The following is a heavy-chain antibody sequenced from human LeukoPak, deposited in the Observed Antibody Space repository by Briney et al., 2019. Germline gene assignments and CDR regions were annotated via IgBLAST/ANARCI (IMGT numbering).Heavy chain of an antibody. Sequence: ASVKVSCKASGYMFTDYYIHWVRQAPGQGLEWMGWINPNSGGTNYPQEFQGRVTMTRDTSINTASMELSSLTSDDTAVYYCATDTSGWSGDSFDFWGQGTMVTVSS. CDR1: GYMFTDYY. J-gene: IGHJ3*01. CDR2: INPNSGGT. D-gene: IGHD6-19*01. CDR3: ATDTSGWSGDSFDF. V-gene: IGHV1-2*02.